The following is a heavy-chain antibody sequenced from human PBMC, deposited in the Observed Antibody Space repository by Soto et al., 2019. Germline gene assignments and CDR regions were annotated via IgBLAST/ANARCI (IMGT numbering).Heavy chain of an antibody. CDR3: ARGRAVAGSPRYHLAY. CDR2: ISAYNGNT. Sequence: ASVKVSCKASGYTFTSYGISWVRQAPGQGLEWMGWISAYNGNTNYAQKLQGRVTMTTDTSTSTAYMELRSLRSDDTAVYYCARGRAVAGSPRYHLAYWGQGTLVTVSS. V-gene: IGHV1-18*01. CDR1: GYTFTSYG. J-gene: IGHJ4*02. D-gene: IGHD6-19*01.